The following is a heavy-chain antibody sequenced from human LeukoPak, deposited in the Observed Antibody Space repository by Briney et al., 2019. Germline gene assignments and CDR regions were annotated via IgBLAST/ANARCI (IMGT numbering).Heavy chain of an antibody. Sequence: PSETLSLTCTVSGGSISSSSYYWGWIRQPPGKGLEWIGSIYYSGSTYYNPSLKSRVTISVDTSKNQFSLKLSSVTAADTAVYYCARGPLPFDYWGQGTLVTVSS. CDR3: ARGPLPFDY. CDR2: IYYSGST. V-gene: IGHV4-39*07. CDR1: GGSISSSSYY. D-gene: IGHD2-21*01. J-gene: IGHJ4*02.